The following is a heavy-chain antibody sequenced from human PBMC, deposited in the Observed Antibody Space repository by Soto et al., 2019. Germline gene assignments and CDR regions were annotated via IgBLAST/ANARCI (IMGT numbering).Heavy chain of an antibody. J-gene: IGHJ6*02. V-gene: IGHV3-30*18. CDR2: VSYDGNKK. Sequence: QVHLVESGGGVVQPGGSLRLSCEGSGFTFSNYGIHWVRQAPDKGLEWVAVVSYDGNKKYYGDSVKGRFTISRDNSKTSVYLQKNSLRPEDTAVYYCAKDQSIGDCSGGDCYYYYGMDVWGQGKTVTVSS. CDR1: GFTFSNYG. CDR3: AKDQSIGDCSGGDCYYYYGMDV. D-gene: IGHD2-8*02.